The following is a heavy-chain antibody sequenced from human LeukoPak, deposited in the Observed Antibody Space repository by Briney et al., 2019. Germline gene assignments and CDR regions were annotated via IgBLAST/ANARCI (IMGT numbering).Heavy chain of an antibody. CDR2: INSDGSSI. CDR3: AKDNRRHYTSGPNPDSLH. D-gene: IGHD6-19*01. V-gene: IGHV3-74*01. CDR1: GFTFSSHW. Sequence: GGSLRLSCAASGFTFSSHWMHWVRQAPGKGLVWASRINSDGSSISYADSVKGRFTISRDNAKNTLYLQMNSLRVEDTAFYYCAKDNRRHYTSGPNPDSLHWGQGALVTVSS. J-gene: IGHJ4*02.